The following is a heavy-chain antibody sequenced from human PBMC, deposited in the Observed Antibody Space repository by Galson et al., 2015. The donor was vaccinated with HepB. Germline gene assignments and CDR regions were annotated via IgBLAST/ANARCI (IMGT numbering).Heavy chain of an antibody. CDR3: AREGLVVPVLDV. Sequence: QSGAEVKKPGESLKISCKASGYTFTSYGIGWVRQAPGQGLEWMGWISAYNGNTNYAQKLQGRVTMTTDTSTSTAYMELRSLRSDDTAVYYCAREGLVVPVLDVWGQGTTVTVSS. V-gene: IGHV1-18*04. CDR2: ISAYNGNT. D-gene: IGHD2-15*01. J-gene: IGHJ6*02. CDR1: GYTFTSYG.